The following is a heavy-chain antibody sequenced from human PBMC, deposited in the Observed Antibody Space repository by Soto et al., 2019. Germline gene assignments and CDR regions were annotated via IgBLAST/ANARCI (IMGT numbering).Heavy chain of an antibody. CDR2: VNGGGDRT. D-gene: IGHD3-3*01. J-gene: IGHJ5*02. CDR3: AKTNAVYGVVKVKGWFDP. CDR1: GGTFSTYA. V-gene: IGHV3-23*01. Sequence: PGGSLRLSCAASGGTFSTYAMSWVRQAPGKGLEWVSTVNGGGDRTYYGDSVKGRFTISRDNFKNTVFLQMSSLGAEDTAVYFCAKTNAVYGVVKVKGWFDPWGQGTLVTVS.